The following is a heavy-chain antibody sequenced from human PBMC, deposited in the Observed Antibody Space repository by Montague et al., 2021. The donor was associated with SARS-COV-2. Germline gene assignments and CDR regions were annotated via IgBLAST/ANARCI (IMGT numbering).Heavy chain of an antibody. D-gene: IGHD3-10*01. J-gene: IGHJ4*02. CDR1: GDSVSSNSVS. Sequence: CAISGDSVSSNSVSWNWIRQSPSRGLEWLGRTYYRSKWSNEYALSVKSRITITPDTSKYQLSLQLTSVTPEDTAVYYCTRAVWGVRDYWGQGSLVTVSS. V-gene: IGHV6-1*01. CDR3: TRAVWGVRDY. CDR2: TYYRSKWSN.